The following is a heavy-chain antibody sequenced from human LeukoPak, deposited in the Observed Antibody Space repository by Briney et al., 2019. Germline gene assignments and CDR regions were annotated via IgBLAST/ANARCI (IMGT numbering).Heavy chain of an antibody. Sequence: GGSLRLSSAASGFTFSSNWMSWVRQAPGKGLEWVANIKQDGSEKSYVDSVKGRFTISRDDAKTSLYLQMISLRAEDTAVYYCVKDLRGPEGFWGQGTLVIVSS. CDR1: GFTFSSNW. D-gene: IGHD2-2*01. CDR3: VKDLRGPEGF. V-gene: IGHV3-7*01. J-gene: IGHJ4*02. CDR2: IKQDGSEK.